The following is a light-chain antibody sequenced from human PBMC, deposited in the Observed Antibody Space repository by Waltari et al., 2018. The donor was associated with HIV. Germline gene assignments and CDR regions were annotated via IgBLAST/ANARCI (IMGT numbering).Light chain of an antibody. J-gene: IGKJ3*01. Sequence: ASVGDTVTITCRASESVTNNLNWYQQKPGKAPNLLIYAASSLQSGVPSKFSGSGSGTDFTLTISSLQPEDFASYYCQQSYGTPLTFGPGTKVDIK. CDR3: QQSYGTPLT. V-gene: IGKV1-39*01. CDR1: ESVTNN. CDR2: AAS.